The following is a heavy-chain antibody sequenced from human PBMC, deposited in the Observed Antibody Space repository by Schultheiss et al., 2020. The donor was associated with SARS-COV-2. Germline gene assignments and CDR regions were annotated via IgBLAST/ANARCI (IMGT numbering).Heavy chain of an antibody. D-gene: IGHD5-24*01. V-gene: IGHV1-46*01. J-gene: IGHJ4*02. CDR1: GYDLTSYY. CDR2: INPSGGST. CDR3: ARRERWLQLDY. Sequence: ASVKVSCKASGYDLTSYYIHWVRQAPGQGLAWLGIINPSGGSTSYAQKFQGRVTMTRDTSTSTVYMELSSLRSEDRAVYYCARRERWLQLDYWGQGTLVTVSS.